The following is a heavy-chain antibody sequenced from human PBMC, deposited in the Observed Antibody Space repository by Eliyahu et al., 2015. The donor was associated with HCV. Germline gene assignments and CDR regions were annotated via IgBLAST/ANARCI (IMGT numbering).Heavy chain of an antibody. J-gene: IGHJ4*02. D-gene: IGHD3-16*01. CDR3: AKAVVGAWGPFDF. V-gene: IGHV3-23*01. CDR2: ISGSSDAI. Sequence: EVQLLESGGGLXQPGEXLXXSCAASGFAFTTHAMAWVRQAPGKGLEWVSFISGSSDAIKYADSVKGRFTLSRDNSKNMLFLQMTSLGVEDTARYYCAKAVVGAWGPFDFWGQGSLVTVSS. CDR1: GFAFTTHA.